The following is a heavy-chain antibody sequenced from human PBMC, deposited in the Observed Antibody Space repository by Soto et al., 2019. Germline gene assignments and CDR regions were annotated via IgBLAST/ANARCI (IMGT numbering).Heavy chain of an antibody. V-gene: IGHV3-53*02. D-gene: IGHD3-22*01. Sequence: EVQLMETGGGLVQPGGSLRLSCAASGFTVGSNFMTWVRQAPGKGLEWISFIYTDGSTYYTDSVRGRFTISRDDSKNSLYLQMSGLRDEDRAVYYCARYYYDSSGYDGMDVWGQGTTVTVSS. CDR3: ARYYYDSSGYDGMDV. CDR2: IYTDGST. CDR1: GFTVGSNF. J-gene: IGHJ6*02.